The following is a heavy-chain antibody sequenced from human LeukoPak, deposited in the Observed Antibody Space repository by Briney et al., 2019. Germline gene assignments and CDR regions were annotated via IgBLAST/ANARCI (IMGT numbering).Heavy chain of an antibody. Sequence: APVKVSCKASGYTFTGYYVHWVRQAPGQGLEWMDRINPNSGDTNYAQKFQGRVTMTRDTSISTAYMELSRLRSDDTAVYYCARDYCGGDCFPDYWGQGTLVTVSS. J-gene: IGHJ4*02. CDR2: INPNSGDT. CDR3: ARDYCGGDCFPDY. CDR1: GYTFTGYY. V-gene: IGHV1-2*06. D-gene: IGHD2-21*02.